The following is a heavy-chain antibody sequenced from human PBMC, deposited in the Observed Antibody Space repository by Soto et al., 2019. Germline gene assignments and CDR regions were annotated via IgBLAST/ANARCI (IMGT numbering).Heavy chain of an antibody. CDR2: IIPIFGTA. CDR1: GGTFSSYA. V-gene: IGHV1-69*13. D-gene: IGHD6-6*01. J-gene: IGHJ6*02. Sequence: GXXVKVSCKASGGTFSSYAISWVRQAPGQGLEWMGGIIPIFGTANYAQKFQGRVTITADESTSTAYMELSSLRSEDTAVYYCARDGSSSSSGGALGVWGQGTTVTVSS. CDR3: ARDGSSSSSGGALGV.